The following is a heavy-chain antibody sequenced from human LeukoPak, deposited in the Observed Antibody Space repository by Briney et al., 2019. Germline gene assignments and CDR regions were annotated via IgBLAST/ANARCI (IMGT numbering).Heavy chain of an antibody. J-gene: IGHJ5*02. CDR3: ARQPGSGA. V-gene: IGHV5-51*01. Sequence: GESLKISCKASGYSFSGYWIAWVRQMPGKGLEWMGIIFPGDSDTRYSPSFQGQVTISADKATSTVYLQSRTLRASDSAKNDCARQPGSGAWGQGTLVTVSS. D-gene: IGHD1-14*01. CDR1: GYSFSGYW. CDR2: IFPGDSDT.